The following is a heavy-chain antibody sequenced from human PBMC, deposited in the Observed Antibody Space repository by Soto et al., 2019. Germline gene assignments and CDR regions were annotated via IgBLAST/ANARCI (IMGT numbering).Heavy chain of an antibody. Sequence: GGSLRLSCAASGFTFSSYGMHWVRQAPGKGLEWVAVIWYDGSNKYYADSVKGRFTISRDNSKNTLYLQMNSLRAEDTAVYYCARAPHYYDCSGYFMNWGQGTLVTVSS. V-gene: IGHV3-33*01. J-gene: IGHJ4*02. CDR3: ARAPHYYDCSGYFMN. CDR1: GFTFSSYG. D-gene: IGHD3-22*01. CDR2: IWYDGSNK.